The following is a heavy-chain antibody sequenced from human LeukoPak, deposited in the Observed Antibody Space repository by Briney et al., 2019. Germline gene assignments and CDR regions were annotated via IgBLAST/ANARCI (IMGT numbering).Heavy chain of an antibody. CDR3: AAQRTYCSGGNCYQYYFYG. J-gene: IGHJ4*02. Sequence: SQTLSLTCTVSLGSLSTYYWSWIRQPAGKGQEWIGRIYTSGSTNYNPSLKSRVTISVDKSKNQFSLQLSCVIAADTAVYYCAAQRTYCSGGNCYQYYFYGWGQGTLVSAS. CDR1: LGSLSTYY. V-gene: IGHV4-4*07. D-gene: IGHD2-15*01. CDR2: IYTSGST.